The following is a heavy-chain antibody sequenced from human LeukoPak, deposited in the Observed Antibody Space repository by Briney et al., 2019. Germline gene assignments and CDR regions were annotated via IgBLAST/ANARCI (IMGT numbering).Heavy chain of an antibody. Sequence: SETLSLTCTVSGGSISSGGYYWSWIRQPPGKGLEWIGYIYHSGSTYYNPSLKSRVTISVDRSKNQFSLKLSSVTAADTAVYYCASLPFRYCSSTSCYTENAYWGQGTLVTVSS. CDR1: GGSISSGGYY. D-gene: IGHD2-2*02. V-gene: IGHV4-30-2*01. J-gene: IGHJ4*02. CDR3: ASLPFRYCSSTSCYTENAY. CDR2: IYHSGST.